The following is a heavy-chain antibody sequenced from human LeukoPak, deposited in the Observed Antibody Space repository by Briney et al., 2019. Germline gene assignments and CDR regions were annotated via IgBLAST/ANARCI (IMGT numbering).Heavy chain of an antibody. CDR3: TRGGWYPESFQH. V-gene: IGHV4-59*01. CDR2: IYYSGST. CDR1: GGSISSYY. Sequence: SETLSLTCTVSGGSISSYYWNWIRQPPGKGLEWIGYIYYSGSTNYNPSLKSRVTISVDTSKNQFSLKLSSVTAADTAVYYCTRGGWYPESFQHWGQGALVTVSS. D-gene: IGHD6-19*01. J-gene: IGHJ1*01.